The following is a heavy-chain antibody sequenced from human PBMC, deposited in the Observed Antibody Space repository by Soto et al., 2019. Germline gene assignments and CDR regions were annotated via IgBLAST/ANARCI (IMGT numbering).Heavy chain of an antibody. D-gene: IGHD3-22*01. V-gene: IGHV3-23*01. CDR1: GFTFSSYA. CDR3: AKDHSREYYYDNADGMDV. J-gene: IGHJ6*02. Sequence: PGGSLRLSCAASGFTFSSYAMSWVRQAPGKGLEWVSAISGSGGSTYYADSVKGRFTISRDNSKNTLYLQMNSLRAEDTAVYYCAKDHSREYYYDNADGMDVWGQGTTVTVSS. CDR2: ISGSGGST.